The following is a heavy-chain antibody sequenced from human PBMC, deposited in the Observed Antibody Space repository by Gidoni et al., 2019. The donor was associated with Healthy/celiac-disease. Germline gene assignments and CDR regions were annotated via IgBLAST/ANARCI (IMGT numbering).Heavy chain of an antibody. J-gene: IGHJ2*01. CDR1: GGSISSSSSY. V-gene: IGHV4-39*01. CDR2: IYYSGST. Sequence: QLQLQESGPGLVKLSETLSLTCTVSGGSISSSSSYWGGIRQPPGKGLEWIGSIYYSGSTYYNPSLKSRVTRSVDTSKNQFSLKLSSVTAADTAVYYCARRCASAYCGGDCYHYCYFDLWGRGTLVTVSS. CDR3: ARRCASAYCGGDCYHYCYFDL. D-gene: IGHD2-21*02.